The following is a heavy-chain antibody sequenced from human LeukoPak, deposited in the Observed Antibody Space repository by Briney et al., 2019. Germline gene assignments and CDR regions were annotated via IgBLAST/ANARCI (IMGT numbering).Heavy chain of an antibody. V-gene: IGHV1-2*02. D-gene: IGHD1-26*01. CDR2: INPNSGGT. CDR3: ARSPRLGVGALAYDY. CDR1: GYTFTSYG. J-gene: IGHJ4*02. Sequence: ASVKVSCKASGYTFTSYGISWVRQAPGQGLEWMGWINPNSGGTNYAQKFQGRVTMTRDTSISTAYMELSRLRSDDTAVYYCARSPRLGVGALAYDYWGQGTLVTVSS.